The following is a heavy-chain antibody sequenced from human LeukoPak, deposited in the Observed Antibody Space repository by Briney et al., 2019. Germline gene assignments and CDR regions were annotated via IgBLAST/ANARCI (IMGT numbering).Heavy chain of an antibody. CDR1: GFPLSSYT. J-gene: IGHJ4*02. D-gene: IGHD3-9*01. CDR2: ITSTGGNT. Sequence: GGALRLSCSASGFPLSSYTVHWVRQAPGEGLEFVSAITSTGGNTYYPDSVTGRFTLSRDNSQHTMYLQMSSLRAEDTAVYYCVIVRGYFDSSGTDYWGQGTLVTVSS. V-gene: IGHV3-64D*06. CDR3: VIVRGYFDSSGTDY.